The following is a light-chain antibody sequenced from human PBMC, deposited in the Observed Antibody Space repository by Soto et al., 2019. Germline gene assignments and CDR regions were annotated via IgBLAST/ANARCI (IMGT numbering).Light chain of an antibody. V-gene: IGKV3-15*01. CDR2: GAS. Sequence: TLMTHSQATLSVSPAEIATLSFSASQSISSNLAWYQQKPGQAPRLLIYGASTRATGIPARFSGSGSGTEFTLTISSLQSEDFAVYHCQQYHNWPSWTFGQGTKVE. CDR1: QSISSN. J-gene: IGKJ1*01. CDR3: QQYHNWPSWT.